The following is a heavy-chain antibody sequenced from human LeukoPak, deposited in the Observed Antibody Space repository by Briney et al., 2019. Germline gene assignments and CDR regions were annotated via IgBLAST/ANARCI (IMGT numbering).Heavy chain of an antibody. CDR2: IYYSGST. CDR3: AKFSQFFDTSAYYLDY. J-gene: IGHJ4*02. V-gene: IGHV4-39*07. D-gene: IGHD3-22*01. CDR1: GGSISSSSYY. Sequence: PSETLSLTCTVSGGSISSSSYYWGWIRQPPGKGLEWIGSIYYSGSTYYNPSLRSRVTMSVETSKNQFSLRLSSVTAADTAVYYCAKFSQFFDTSAYYLDYWGQGILVTVSS.